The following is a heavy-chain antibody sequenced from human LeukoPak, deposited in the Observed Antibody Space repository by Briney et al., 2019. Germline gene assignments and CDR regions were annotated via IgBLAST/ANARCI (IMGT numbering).Heavy chain of an antibody. J-gene: IGHJ4*02. D-gene: IGHD2-21*01. CDR2: TSSSDAGT. V-gene: IGHV3-23*01. CDR3: AKAPVTSCRGAYCYPFDS. Sequence: GGSLRLSCAASGFTLSTYAMSWVRQTPGKGLEWVAATSSSDAGTYHADSVRGRFTISRDNSKNTLYLQMNSLRAEGAAVYFCAKAPVTSCRGAYCYPFDSWGQGTLVTVSS. CDR1: GFTLSTYA.